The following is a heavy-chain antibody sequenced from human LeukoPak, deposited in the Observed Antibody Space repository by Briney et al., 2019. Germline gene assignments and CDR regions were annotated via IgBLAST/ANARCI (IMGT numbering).Heavy chain of an antibody. CDR1: GGSISSGSYY. Sequence: PSETLSLTCTVSGGSISSGSYYWSWIRQPAGKGLEWIGRIYTSGSTNYNPSLKSRVTISVDTSKNQFSLKLSSVTAADTAAYYCARGAVIFGVVIIRNWFDPWGQGTLVTVSS. J-gene: IGHJ5*02. CDR2: IYTSGST. CDR3: ARGAVIFGVVIIRNWFDP. V-gene: IGHV4-61*02. D-gene: IGHD3-3*01.